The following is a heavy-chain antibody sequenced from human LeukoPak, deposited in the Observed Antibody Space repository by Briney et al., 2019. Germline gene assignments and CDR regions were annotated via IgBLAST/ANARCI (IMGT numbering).Heavy chain of an antibody. CDR3: ARWEGLYGSGSYSGY. Sequence: ASVKVSCKASGYTFTSYAISWVRQAPGQGLEWMGWINPNSGGTNYAQKFQGRVTMTRDTSISTAYMELSRLRSDDTAVYYCARWEGLYGSGSYSGYWGQGTLVTVSS. D-gene: IGHD3-10*01. V-gene: IGHV1-2*02. CDR2: INPNSGGT. J-gene: IGHJ4*02. CDR1: GYTFTSYA.